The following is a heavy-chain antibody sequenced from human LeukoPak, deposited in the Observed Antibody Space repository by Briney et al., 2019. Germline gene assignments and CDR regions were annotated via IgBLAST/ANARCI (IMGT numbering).Heavy chain of an antibody. D-gene: IGHD6-6*01. CDR2: ISVYNGNT. V-gene: IGHV1-18*01. CDR3: ARDRWSSSSSEGTFDI. J-gene: IGHJ3*02. Sequence: ASVNVSCKASGYIFSDYGVSWVRQAPGQGLEWMGWISVYNGNTVYAQNLRDRVTMTTDTSTNTAYMELRSLRSDDTAVYYCARDRWSSSSSEGTFDIWGHGTMVIV. CDR1: GYIFSDYG.